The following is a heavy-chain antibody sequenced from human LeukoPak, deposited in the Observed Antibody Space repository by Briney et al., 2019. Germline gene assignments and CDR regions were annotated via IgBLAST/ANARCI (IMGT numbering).Heavy chain of an antibody. V-gene: IGHV3-23*01. J-gene: IGHJ4*02. CDR2: ISGSGGST. CDR3: AKDLVTGSLDY. Sequence: GGSLRLSCAASGFTFSSYAMSWVRQAPGKGLEWVSFISGSGGSTYYADSVKGRFTISRANSENTLYVQMNSLRAEDTAVYYCAKDLVTGSLDYWGQGTLVTVSS. D-gene: IGHD3-10*01. CDR1: GFTFSSYA.